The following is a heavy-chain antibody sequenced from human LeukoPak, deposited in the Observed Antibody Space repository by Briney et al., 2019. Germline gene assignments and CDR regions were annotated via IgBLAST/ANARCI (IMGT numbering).Heavy chain of an antibody. D-gene: IGHD6-13*01. CDR2: ISGSGGST. V-gene: IGHV3-23*01. Sequence: GGSLRLSCAASGFTFSSYAMSWVRQAPGKGLEWVSAISGSGGSTYYADSVKGRFTISRDNSKNTLYLQMNSLRAEDTAVYYCAKDLVDSSSWYPHYYYMDVWGKGTTVTVSS. CDR1: GFTFSSYA. J-gene: IGHJ6*03. CDR3: AKDLVDSSSWYPHYYYMDV.